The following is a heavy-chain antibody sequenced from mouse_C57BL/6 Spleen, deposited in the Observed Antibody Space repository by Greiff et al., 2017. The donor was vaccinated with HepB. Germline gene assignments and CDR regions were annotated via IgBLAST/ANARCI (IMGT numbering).Heavy chain of an antibody. CDR3: ARSRAPYYFDY. V-gene: IGHV1-64*01. J-gene: IGHJ2*01. D-gene: IGHD3-1*01. CDR2: IHPNSGST. CDR1: GYTFTSYW. Sequence: VQLQQPGAELVKPGASVKLSCKASGYTFTSYWMHWVKQRPGQGLEWIGMIHPNSGSTNYNEKFKSKATLTVDKSSSTAYMQLSCLTSEDSAVYYCARSRAPYYFDYWGQGTTLTVSS.